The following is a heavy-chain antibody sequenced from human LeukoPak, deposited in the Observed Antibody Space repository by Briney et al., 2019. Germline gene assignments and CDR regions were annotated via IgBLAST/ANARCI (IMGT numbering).Heavy chain of an antibody. CDR1: GYTFTGYY. J-gene: IGHJ6*03. Sequence: ASVKVSCKASGYTFTGYYMHWVRQAPGQGLEWMGWINPNSGGTNYAQKFQGRVTMTRDTSISTAYMELSRLRSDDTAVYYCASPPSPRRLLYSYYYMDVWSKGTTVTVSS. V-gene: IGHV1-2*02. D-gene: IGHD2-2*02. CDR3: ASPPSPRRLLYSYYYMDV. CDR2: INPNSGGT.